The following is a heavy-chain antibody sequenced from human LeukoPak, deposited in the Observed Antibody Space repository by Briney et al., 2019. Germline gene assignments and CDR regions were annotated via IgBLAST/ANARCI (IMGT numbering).Heavy chain of an antibody. J-gene: IGHJ6*02. CDR2: ISSSGSTI. D-gene: IGHD3-9*01. V-gene: IGHV3-48*03. CDR1: GFTFSSYE. CDR3: ASFFSPISLDWLHQGYYGMDV. Sequence: PGGSLRLSCAASGFTFSSYEMNWVRQAPGKGLEWVSYISSSGSTIYYADSVKGRFTISRDNAENSLYLQMNSLRAEDTAVYYCASFFSPISLDWLHQGYYGMDVWGQGTTVTVSS.